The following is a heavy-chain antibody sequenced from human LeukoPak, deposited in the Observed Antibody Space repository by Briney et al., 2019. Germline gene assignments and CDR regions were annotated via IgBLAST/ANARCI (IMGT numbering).Heavy chain of an antibody. CDR2: IRGNGVTT. J-gene: IGHJ1*01. CDR3: AKDDAWGRYQD. Sequence: PGGTLRLSCAASGFTFSSYGMNWVRQAPGKGLEWVSGIRGNGVTTYYADSVKGRFTISRDNSKNTLYLQMNSLGAEDTAVYFCAKDDAWGRYQDWDQGTLVTVSS. CDR1: GFTFSSYG. V-gene: IGHV3-23*01. D-gene: IGHD3-16*01.